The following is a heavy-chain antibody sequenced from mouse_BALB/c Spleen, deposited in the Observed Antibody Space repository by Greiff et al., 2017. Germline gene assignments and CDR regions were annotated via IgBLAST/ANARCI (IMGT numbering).Heavy chain of an antibody. D-gene: IGHD2-1*01. V-gene: IGHV2-6-7*01. J-gene: IGHJ3*01. CDR1: GFSLTGYG. Sequence: VHLVESGPGLVAPSQSLSITCTVSGFSLTGYGVNWVRQPPGKGLEWLGMIWGDGSTDYNSALKSRLSISKDNSKSQVFLKMNSLQTDDTARYYCAREALLYGNYVGFAYWGQGTLVTVSA. CDR2: IWGDGST. CDR3: AREALLYGNYVGFAY.